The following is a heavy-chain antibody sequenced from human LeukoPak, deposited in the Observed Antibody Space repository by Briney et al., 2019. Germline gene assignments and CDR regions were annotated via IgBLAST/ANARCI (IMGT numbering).Heavy chain of an antibody. CDR2: ISGSGGST. CDR1: GFTFSSYA. CDR3: AKFLPTHIVVANYYFDY. J-gene: IGHJ4*02. D-gene: IGHD2-21*01. Sequence: GGSLRLSCAAFGFTFSSYAMSWVRQAPGKGLEWVSAISGSGGSTYYADSVKGRFTISRDNSKNTLYLQMNSLRAEDTAVYYCAKFLPTHIVVANYYFDYWGQGTLVTVSS. V-gene: IGHV3-23*01.